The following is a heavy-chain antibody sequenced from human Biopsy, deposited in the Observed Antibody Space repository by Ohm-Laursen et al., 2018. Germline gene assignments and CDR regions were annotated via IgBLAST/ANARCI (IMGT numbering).Heavy chain of an antibody. D-gene: IGHD4-23*01. J-gene: IGHJ1*01. CDR3: ARGSNEYGGLYFPH. CDR2: ISHTGYA. Sequence: GTLSLTCTVSGGSSTGHYWTWIRQPPGKGLEWIGHISHTGYASYKSSLKSRVTISLDTSRKHFSLRLTSLAAADTAVYYCARGSNEYGGLYFPHWGQGTLVTVSS. V-gene: IGHV4-59*11. CDR1: GGSSTGHY.